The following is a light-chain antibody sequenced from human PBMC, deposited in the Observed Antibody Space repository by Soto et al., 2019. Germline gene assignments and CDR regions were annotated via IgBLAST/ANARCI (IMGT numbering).Light chain of an antibody. J-gene: IGKJ1*01. CDR1: QSVRRSY. CDR2: GAS. CDR3: QQYGSSRT. Sequence: IWLTQSPGTLSWSPGERATLSCRASQSVRRSYLAWYKQKPGQAPRLLIYGASSRATGIPDRLSGSASGTDFTLTISRMEPEDFAVYYCQQYGSSRTFGHGTKVDIK. V-gene: IGKV3-20*01.